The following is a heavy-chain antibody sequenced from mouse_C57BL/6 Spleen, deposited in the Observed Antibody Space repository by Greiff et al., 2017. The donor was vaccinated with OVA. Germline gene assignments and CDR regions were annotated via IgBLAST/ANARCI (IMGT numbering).Heavy chain of an antibody. CDR3: ARRELGRNYAMDY. D-gene: IGHD4-1*01. J-gene: IGHJ4*01. V-gene: IGHV1-42*01. CDR2: INPSTGGT. CDR1: GYSFTGYY. Sequence: EVQLQQSGPELVKPGASVKISCKASGYSFTGYYMNWVKQSPEKSLEWIGEINPSTGGTTYNQKFKAKATLTVDKSSSTAYMQLKSLTSEDSAVYYCARRELGRNYAMDYWGQGTSVTVSS.